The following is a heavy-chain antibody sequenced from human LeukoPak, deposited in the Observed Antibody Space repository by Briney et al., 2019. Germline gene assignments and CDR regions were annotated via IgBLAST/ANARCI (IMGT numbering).Heavy chain of an antibody. CDR3: ARHRTTHEYFDL. CDR1: XGSISITSYY. Sequence: ETLSLXCTVSXGSISITSYYWGWIRQSPGKGLEWIGSIYYSGNTYDNPSLKSRVTMSVDTSKNQFSLRLTSVTAADTAVYFCARHRTTHEYFDLWGRGTLVSVSS. J-gene: IGHJ2*01. CDR2: IYYSGNT. D-gene: IGHD2/OR15-2a*01. V-gene: IGHV4-39*01.